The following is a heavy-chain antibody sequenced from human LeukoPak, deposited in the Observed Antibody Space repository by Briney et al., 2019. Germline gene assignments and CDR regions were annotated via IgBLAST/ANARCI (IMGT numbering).Heavy chain of an antibody. CDR1: GFTFSSYS. V-gene: IGHV3-21*04. Sequence: GGSLRLSCAASGFTFSSYSMNWVRQAPGKGLEWVSSISSSSSYIYYADSVKGRFTISRDNAKNSLYLQMNSLRAEDTAVYYCAKVYAVDFDWDYFDYWGQGTLVTVSS. J-gene: IGHJ4*02. CDR3: AKVYAVDFDWDYFDY. D-gene: IGHD3-9*01. CDR2: ISSSSSYI.